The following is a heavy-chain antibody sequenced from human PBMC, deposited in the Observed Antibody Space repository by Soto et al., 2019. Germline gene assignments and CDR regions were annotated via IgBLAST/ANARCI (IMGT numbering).Heavy chain of an antibody. V-gene: IGHV1-69*13. CDR2: IIPIFGTA. CDR3: AGCSSSIVGWFDP. J-gene: IGHJ5*02. Sequence: SVKVSCKASGGTFSSYAISWVRQAPGQGLEWMGGIIPIFGTANYAQKFQGRVTTTADDSTSTPYMELSSLRSETTAVYYCAGCSSSIVGWFDPWGQGTLGTVSS. CDR1: GGTFSSYA. D-gene: IGHD6-13*01.